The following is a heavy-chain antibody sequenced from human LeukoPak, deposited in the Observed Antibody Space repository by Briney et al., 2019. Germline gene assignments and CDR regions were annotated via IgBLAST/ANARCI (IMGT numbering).Heavy chain of an antibody. D-gene: IGHD2-8*02. CDR2: IGVSSSLV. CDR1: GLSFSSYS. CDR3: ARDHWSPPSY. J-gene: IGHJ4*02. V-gene: IGHV3-48*01. Sequence: GGSLRLSCEASGLSFSSYSLNWVRQAPGKGLEWVSYIGVSSSLVRYADSVKGRFTISRDNAKNSLYLQMDSLRAEDTAMYYCARDHWSPPSYWGQGTLVTVSS.